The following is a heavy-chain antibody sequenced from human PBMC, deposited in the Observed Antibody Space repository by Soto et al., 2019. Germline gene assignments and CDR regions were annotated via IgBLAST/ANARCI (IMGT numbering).Heavy chain of an antibody. CDR1: GYTFTSYD. CDR2: MNPNSGNT. D-gene: IGHD2-15*01. CDR3: ASTSPHCSGGSCYPGYYYGMDV. V-gene: IGHV1-8*01. J-gene: IGHJ6*02. Sequence: QVQLVQSGAEVKKPGASVKVSCKASGYTFTSYDINWVRQATGQGLEWMGWMNPNSGNTGYAQKFQGRVTMTRNTSISTAYMEQSSLRSEDTAVYYCASTSPHCSGGSCYPGYYYGMDVWGQGTTVTVSS.